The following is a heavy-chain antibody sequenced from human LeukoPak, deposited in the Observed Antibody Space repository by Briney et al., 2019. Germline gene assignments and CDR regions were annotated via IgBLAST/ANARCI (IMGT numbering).Heavy chain of an antibody. J-gene: IGHJ4*02. Sequence: GWINPNSGGTNYAQKFQGRVTMTRDTSISTAYMELSRLRSDDTAVYYCARDGQQQLDGSDYWGQGTLVTVSS. D-gene: IGHD6-13*01. CDR2: INPNSGGT. CDR3: ARDGQQQLDGSDY. V-gene: IGHV1-2*02.